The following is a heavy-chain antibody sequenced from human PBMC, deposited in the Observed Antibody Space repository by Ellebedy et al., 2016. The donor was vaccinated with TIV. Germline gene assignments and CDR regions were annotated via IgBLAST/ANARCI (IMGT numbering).Heavy chain of an antibody. Sequence: GGSLRLXXAASGFTFSSYAMSWVRQAPGKGLEWVSAISGSGGSTYYADSVKGRFTISRDNSKNTLYLQMNSLRAEDTAVYYCARGIALYSGYDPPAYWGQGTLVTVSS. CDR1: GFTFSSYA. V-gene: IGHV3-23*01. CDR2: ISGSGGST. D-gene: IGHD5-12*01. J-gene: IGHJ4*02. CDR3: ARGIALYSGYDPPAY.